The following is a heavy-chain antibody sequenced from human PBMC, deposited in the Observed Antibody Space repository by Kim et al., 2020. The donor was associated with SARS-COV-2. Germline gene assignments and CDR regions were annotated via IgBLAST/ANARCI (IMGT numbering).Heavy chain of an antibody. V-gene: IGHV1-69*13. Sequence: SVKVSCKASGGTFSSYAISWVRQAPGQGLEWMGGIIPIFGTANYAQKFQGRVTITADESTSTAYMELSSLRSEDTAVYYCARDWILVPAAMPTWFDPWGQGTLVTVSS. CDR2: IIPIFGTA. CDR1: GGTFSSYA. CDR3: ARDWILVPAAMPTWFDP. J-gene: IGHJ5*02. D-gene: IGHD2-2*01.